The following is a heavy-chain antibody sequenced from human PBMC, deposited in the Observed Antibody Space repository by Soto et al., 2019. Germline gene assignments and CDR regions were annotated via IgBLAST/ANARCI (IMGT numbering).Heavy chain of an antibody. D-gene: IGHD2-21*02. CDR3: ARARANVTPNWFDP. CDR1: GYTFSDYY. Sequence: QVQLVQSGAEVKKPGASVKVSCKASGYTFSDYYVHWVRQSPGQGQEWMGWINPYSGATNYAQKCQYWVTMTGDASVSTAYLELTTLVSDDTAVYYCARARANVTPNWFDPWGQGTLVIVSS. J-gene: IGHJ5*02. CDR2: INPYSGAT. V-gene: IGHV1-2*04.